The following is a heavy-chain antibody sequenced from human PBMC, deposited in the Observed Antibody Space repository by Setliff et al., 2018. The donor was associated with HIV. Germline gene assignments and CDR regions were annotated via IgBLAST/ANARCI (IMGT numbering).Heavy chain of an antibody. CDR1: AFSLATVGVS. J-gene: IGHJ4*01. CDR2: IYWYGDT. Sequence: SGPTLVNTTETLPLTYAFSAFSLATVGVSLGWVRQPPGEGPEWLALIYWYGDTRYNPSLKGRLTVTKATSNNHVVLMMSPMDPADTATYFCAHVNSFRSVYFESWGEGMLVTVSS. V-gene: IGHV2-5*01. CDR3: AHVNSFRSVYFES. D-gene: IGHD1-26*01.